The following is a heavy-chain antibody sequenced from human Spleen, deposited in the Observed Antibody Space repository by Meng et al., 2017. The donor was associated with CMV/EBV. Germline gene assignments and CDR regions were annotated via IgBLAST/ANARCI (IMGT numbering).Heavy chain of an antibody. V-gene: IGHV1-2*02. Sequence: ASVKVSCKASGYTFTGYYMHWLRQAPGQGLEWMGWVNPNSGGTNYAQNFQGRVTMTRDTSINTVYMEPSSLRSDDTAVYYCSRAGVGAASAFDYWGQGTLVTVSS. CDR1: GYTFTGYY. J-gene: IGHJ4*02. CDR2: VNPNSGGT. D-gene: IGHD1-26*01. CDR3: SRAGVGAASAFDY.